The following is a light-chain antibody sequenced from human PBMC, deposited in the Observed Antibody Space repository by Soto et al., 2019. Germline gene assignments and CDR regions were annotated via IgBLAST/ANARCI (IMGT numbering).Light chain of an antibody. V-gene: IGKV3-20*01. Sequence: EIVLTQSPGTLSLSPGERATLSCRASQSVSSSYLAWYQQKPGQAPRLLIYGASSRATGIPDRFSASGSGTDFTLTISRLEPEDFVVYYCQQYGSSPKITFGPGTKVDIK. J-gene: IGKJ3*01. CDR1: QSVSSSY. CDR3: QQYGSSPKIT. CDR2: GAS.